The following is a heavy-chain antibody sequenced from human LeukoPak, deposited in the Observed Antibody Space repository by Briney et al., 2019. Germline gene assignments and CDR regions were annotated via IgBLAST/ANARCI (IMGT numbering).Heavy chain of an antibody. Sequence: ASVKVSCKASGYTFTSYDINWVRQATGQGLEWMGWISAYNGNTNYAQKLQGRVTMTTDTSTSTAYMELRSLRSDDTAVYYCARHPIVVVPAAGYYMDVWGKGTTVTVSS. CDR3: ARHPIVVVPAAGYYMDV. CDR1: GYTFTSYD. V-gene: IGHV1-18*01. CDR2: ISAYNGNT. D-gene: IGHD2-2*01. J-gene: IGHJ6*03.